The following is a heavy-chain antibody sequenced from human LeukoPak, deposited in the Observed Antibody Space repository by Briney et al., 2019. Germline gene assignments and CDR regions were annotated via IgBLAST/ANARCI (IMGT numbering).Heavy chain of an antibody. CDR1: GFTLSSYW. J-gene: IGHJ4*02. CDR2: IKQDGSEK. CDR3: ARDRCTVIMRLFDY. V-gene: IGHV3-7*01. Sequence: QAGGSLRLSCAASGFTLSSYWMSWVRQAPGKGLEWVANIKQDGSEKYYVDSVKGRFTISRDNGKNSLYLQMNSLRAEDTAVYYCARDRCTVIMRLFDYWGQGTLVTVSP. D-gene: IGHD4-17*01.